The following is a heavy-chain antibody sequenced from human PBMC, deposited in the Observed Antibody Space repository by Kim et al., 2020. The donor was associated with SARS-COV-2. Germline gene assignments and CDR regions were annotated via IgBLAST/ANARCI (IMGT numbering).Heavy chain of an antibody. D-gene: IGHD3-10*01. CDR3: IKFGNGEAPH. J-gene: IGHJ1*01. Sequence: GGSLRLSCAASGFIFSASDVHWVRQTSGRGLDWLGRIRPKTANYATVYAASMKGRFTISRDDSKNTAFMQISSLKTEDTAAYYWIKFGNGEAPHWGRG. V-gene: IGHV3-73*01. CDR2: IRPKTANYAT. CDR1: GFIFSASD.